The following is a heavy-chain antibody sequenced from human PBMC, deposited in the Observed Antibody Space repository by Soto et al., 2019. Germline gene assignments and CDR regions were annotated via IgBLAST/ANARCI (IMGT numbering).Heavy chain of an antibody. D-gene: IGHD2-15*01. J-gene: IGHJ4*02. CDR3: ARTKCSGGSCYSWSLDY. CDR2: RYYSEST. CDR1: GGPITTGGYY. Sequence: SDTLSLTCTVSGGPITTGGYYWSWIRQLPGKGLEWIGHRYYSESTYYNPPLKSRVSISLDTSKNQFSLKLSFVTAADTAMYYCARTKCSGGSCYSWSLDYCLQGTPVTVSS. V-gene: IGHV4-31*03.